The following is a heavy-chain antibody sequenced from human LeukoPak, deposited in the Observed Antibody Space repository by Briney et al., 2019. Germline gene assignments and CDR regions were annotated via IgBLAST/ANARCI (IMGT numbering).Heavy chain of an antibody. CDR2: ISSNGSI. CDR1: GFTFSTYE. V-gene: IGHV3-48*03. Sequence: GGSLRPSCATSGFTFSTYEMDSVRQAPGNGLEWVSYISSNGSIYYTDSGKGRFTISRDNAKNSLYLQMNSLRAEDMAIYYCAGEGYGGTSDAFDIWGQGTMVIVSS. D-gene: IGHD4-23*01. CDR3: AGEGYGGTSDAFDI. J-gene: IGHJ3*02.